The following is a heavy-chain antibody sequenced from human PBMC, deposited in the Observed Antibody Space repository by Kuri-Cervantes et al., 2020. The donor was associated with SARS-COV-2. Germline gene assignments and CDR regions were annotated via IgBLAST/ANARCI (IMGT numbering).Heavy chain of an antibody. CDR2: ISSSSSTI. Sequence: GESLKFSCAASGFTFSSYSMNWVHQAPGKGLEWVSYISSSSSTIYYADSVKGRFTISRDNAKNTLYLQMNSLRAEDTAVYYCTRDRHTAAADWGQGTLVTVSS. D-gene: IGHD6-13*01. CDR3: TRDRHTAAAD. V-gene: IGHV3-48*04. J-gene: IGHJ4*02. CDR1: GFTFSSYS.